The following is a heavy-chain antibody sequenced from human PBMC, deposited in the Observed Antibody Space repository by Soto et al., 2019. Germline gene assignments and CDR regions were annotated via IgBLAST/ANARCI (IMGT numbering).Heavy chain of an antibody. CDR1: GFTSSSYW. CDR3: ARDTDYYDSSDHFSADAFDI. D-gene: IGHD3-22*01. J-gene: IGHJ3*02. Sequence: EVQLVESGGGLVQPGGSLRLSCAASGFTSSSYWIHWVRQAPGKGLVWVSRISNDGSSTNYADSVKGRFTISRDNAKNTVYLQMNSLRAEDTAVYYCARDTDYYDSSDHFSADAFDIWGQGTMVTVSS. V-gene: IGHV3-74*01. CDR2: ISNDGSST.